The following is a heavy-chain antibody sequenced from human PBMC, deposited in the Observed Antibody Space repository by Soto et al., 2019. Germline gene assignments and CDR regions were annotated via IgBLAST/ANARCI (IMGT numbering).Heavy chain of an antibody. V-gene: IGHV3-33*01. Sequence: QTGGSLRLSCSASGFTFSSYGMHWVRQAPGKGLEWVAVIWYDGSNKYYADSVKGRFTISRDNSKNTLYLQMNSLRAEDTAVYYCARDYYYDSSGYEPTSSLYGMDVSGQGTIVPVSS. CDR3: ARDYYYDSSGYEPTSSLYGMDV. CDR2: IWYDGSNK. D-gene: IGHD3-22*01. CDR1: GFTFSSYG. J-gene: IGHJ6*01.